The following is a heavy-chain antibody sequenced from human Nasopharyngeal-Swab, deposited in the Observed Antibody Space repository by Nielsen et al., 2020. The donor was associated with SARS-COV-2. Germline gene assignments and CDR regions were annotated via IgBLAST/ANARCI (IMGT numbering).Heavy chain of an antibody. CDR3: ARDQLGDTAMVTLDY. Sequence: LSLTCAASGFTFSSYAMHWVRQAPGKGLEWVAVISYDGSNKYYADSVKGRFTISRDNSKNTLYLQMNSLRAEDTAVYYCARDQLGDTAMVTLDYWGQGTLVTASS. J-gene: IGHJ4*02. D-gene: IGHD5-18*01. V-gene: IGHV3-30*04. CDR1: GFTFSSYA. CDR2: ISYDGSNK.